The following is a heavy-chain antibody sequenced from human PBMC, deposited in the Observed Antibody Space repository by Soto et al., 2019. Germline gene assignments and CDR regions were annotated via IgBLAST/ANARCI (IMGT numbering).Heavy chain of an antibody. Sequence: PGGSRRLSCAASGCTLNHYAMTWVRQAPGKGLEWVSAISGGGDTTSYADSVKGRFTVSRDGSKNTLYLQMSSLRAEDTALYYCAKGRGGSGSHTDRLAFWGQGTLVTVSS. J-gene: IGHJ1*01. V-gene: IGHV3-23*01. CDR3: AKGRGGSGSHTDRLAF. CDR1: GCTLNHYA. CDR2: ISGGGDTT. D-gene: IGHD3-10*01.